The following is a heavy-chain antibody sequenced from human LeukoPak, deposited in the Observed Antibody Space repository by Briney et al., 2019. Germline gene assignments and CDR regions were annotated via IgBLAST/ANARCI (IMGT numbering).Heavy chain of an antibody. CDR1: GFTFRSYE. Sequence: PGGSLRLSCAAFGFTFRSYEMTWVRQAPGKGLEWISSMSGSSTYIYYGDSVRGRFTISRDNAKNSLHLQMNSLRADDAGVYYCARGTNGVWDFWGQGTLVTVSS. J-gene: IGHJ4*02. CDR2: MSGSSTYI. D-gene: IGHD2-8*01. V-gene: IGHV3-21*01. CDR3: ARGTNGVWDF.